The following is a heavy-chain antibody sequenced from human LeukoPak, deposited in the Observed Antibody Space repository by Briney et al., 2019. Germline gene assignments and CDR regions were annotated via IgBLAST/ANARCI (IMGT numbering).Heavy chain of an antibody. CDR3: AKVPYSSSWYRSLYYFDY. J-gene: IGHJ4*02. V-gene: IGHV3-23*01. D-gene: IGHD6-13*01. CDR2: ISGSGGST. CDR1: GFTFSSYG. Sequence: GGSLRLSCAASGFTFSSYGMSWVRQAPGKGLEWVSAISGSGGSTYYADSVKGRFTISRDNSKNTLHLQMNSLRAEDTAVYYCAKVPYSSSWYRSLYYFDYWGQGTLVTVSS.